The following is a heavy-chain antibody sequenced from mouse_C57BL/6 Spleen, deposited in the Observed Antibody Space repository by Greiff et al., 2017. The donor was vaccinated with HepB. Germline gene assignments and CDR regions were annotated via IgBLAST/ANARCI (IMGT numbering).Heavy chain of an antibody. V-gene: IGHV1-64*01. CDR1: GYTFTSYW. D-gene: IGHD1-1*01. CDR2: IHPNSGST. Sequence: QVQLQQSGAELVKPGASVKLSCKASGYTFTSYWMHWVKQRPGQGLEWIGMIHPNSGSTNYNEKFKSKATLTVDKSSSTAYMQLSSLTSEDSAVYYCAKRNDGSSYGYFDVWGTGTTVTVSS. J-gene: IGHJ1*03. CDR3: AKRNDGSSYGYFDV.